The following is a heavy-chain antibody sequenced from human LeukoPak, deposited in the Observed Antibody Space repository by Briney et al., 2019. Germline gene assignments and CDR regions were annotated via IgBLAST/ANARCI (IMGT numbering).Heavy chain of an antibody. D-gene: IGHD3-22*01. CDR1: GFTVSSNY. J-gene: IGHJ4*02. Sequence: PGGSLRLSCAASGFTVSSNYMSWVRQAPGKGLEWVSVIYSGGSTYYADSVKGRFTISRDNSKNTLYLQMNSLRAEDTAVYYCAKCDTMIVVATPVYWGQGTLVTVSS. CDR2: IYSGGST. V-gene: IGHV3-66*01. CDR3: AKCDTMIVVATPVY.